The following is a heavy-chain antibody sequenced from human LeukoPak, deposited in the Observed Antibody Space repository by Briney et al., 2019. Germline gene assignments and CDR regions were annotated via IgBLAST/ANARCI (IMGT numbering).Heavy chain of an antibody. J-gene: IGHJ4*02. D-gene: IGHD3-10*01. CDR2: ISSSGSTI. Sequence: SGGSLRLSCAASGFTFSSYEMNWVRQAPGKGLEWVSYISSSGSTIYYADSVKGRFTISRDNAKNSLYLQMNSLRAEDTAVYYCASPVLESPGSVFADYWGQGALVIVSS. V-gene: IGHV3-48*03. CDR3: ASPVLESPGSVFADY. CDR1: GFTFSSYE.